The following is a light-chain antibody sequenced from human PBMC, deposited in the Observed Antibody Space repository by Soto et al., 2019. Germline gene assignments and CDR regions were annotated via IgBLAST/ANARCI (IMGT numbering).Light chain of an antibody. V-gene: IGKV1-9*01. J-gene: IGKJ3*01. Sequence: IQLTQSPSSLSASVGDRVTITCRASQAISSYLAWYQQKPGKAPHLLIYAASTLYRGVPSRFSGSGSGTDCTLTISSLQPEDFATYYCHQLKSYPRTFGPGTKVEIK. CDR3: HQLKSYPRT. CDR2: AAS. CDR1: QAISSY.